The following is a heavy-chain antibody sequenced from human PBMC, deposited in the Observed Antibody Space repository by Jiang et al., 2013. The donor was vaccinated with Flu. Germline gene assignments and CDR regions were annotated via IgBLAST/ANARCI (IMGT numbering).Heavy chain of an antibody. Sequence: PGASVKVSCKASGYTFTSYAMHWVRQAPGQRLEWMGWINAGNGNTKYSQKFQGRVTITRDTSASTAYMELSSLRSEDTAVYYCARARRQKTTPYYYYGMDVWGQGTTVTVSS. CDR1: GYTFTSYA. D-gene: IGHD1-1*01. V-gene: IGHV1-3*01. CDR2: INAGNGNT. CDR3: ARARRQKTTPYYYYGMDV. J-gene: IGHJ6*02.